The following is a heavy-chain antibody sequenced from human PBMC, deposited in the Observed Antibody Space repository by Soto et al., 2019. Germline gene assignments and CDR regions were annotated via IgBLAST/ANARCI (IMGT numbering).Heavy chain of an antibody. D-gene: IGHD2-15*01. CDR2: IIPILGIA. V-gene: IGHV1-69*02. CDR3: ARATVVDHYFDC. J-gene: IGHJ4*02. CDR1: GGTFSSYT. Sequence: QVQLVQSGAEVKKPGSSVKVSCKASGGTFSSYTISWVRQATGQGIEWMGRIIPILGIANYAQKFQGRVTSNDEKSTSTADMELSSLRSEDTAVYYCARATVVDHYFDCLGQGTLVTVSS.